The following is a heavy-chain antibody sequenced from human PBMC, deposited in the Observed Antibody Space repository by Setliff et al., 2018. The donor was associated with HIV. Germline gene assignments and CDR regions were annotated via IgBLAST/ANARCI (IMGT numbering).Heavy chain of an antibody. CDR3: ASRGVLTPSDAFDI. J-gene: IGHJ3*02. Sequence: PGGSLRLSCAASGFTFSSYEMNWVRQAPGKGLEWLASISHSSSKIFYADSVRGRFYISRDNAENSLFLEMNSLRVDDTAVYSCASRGVLTPSDAFDIWGRGTMVTVSS. D-gene: IGHD2-21*02. CDR2: ISHSSSKI. CDR1: GFTFSSYE. V-gene: IGHV3-21*06.